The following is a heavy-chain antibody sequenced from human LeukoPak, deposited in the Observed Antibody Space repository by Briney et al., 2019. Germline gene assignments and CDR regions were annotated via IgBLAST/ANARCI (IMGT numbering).Heavy chain of an antibody. V-gene: IGHV3-7*01. D-gene: IGHD1-1*01. CDR3: ARHNYYQLDY. J-gene: IGHJ4*02. Sequence: PGGSLRLSCTASGFTFSSYSMTWVRQAPGKGLEWVANIKHDGSEKYYVDSVRGRVTISRDNAKNSVYLQMNTLRAEDTAVYFCARHNYYQLDYWGQGTVVIASS. CDR2: IKHDGSEK. CDR1: GFTFSSYS.